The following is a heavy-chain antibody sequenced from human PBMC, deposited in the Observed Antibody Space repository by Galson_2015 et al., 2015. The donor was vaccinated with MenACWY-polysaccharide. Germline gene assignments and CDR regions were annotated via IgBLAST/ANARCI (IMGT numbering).Heavy chain of an antibody. CDR1: GFSFSDYN. CDR2: ISSSASYI. Sequence: SLRLSCAASGFSFSDYNMNWVRQAPGKGLEWVSIISSSASYIYYADSVKGRFTISRDNAKNSLYLQMNSLRAEDTAIYYCARDTGGSDDWGQGTPGTVSS. D-gene: IGHD3-16*01. V-gene: IGHV3-21*01. CDR3: ARDTGGSDD. J-gene: IGHJ4*02.